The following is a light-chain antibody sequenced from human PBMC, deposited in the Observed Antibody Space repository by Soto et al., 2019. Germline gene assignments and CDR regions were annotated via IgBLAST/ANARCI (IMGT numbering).Light chain of an antibody. CDR3: HHYDSYPIT. CDR2: KAS. CDR1: QSVSGW. V-gene: IGKV1-5*03. Sequence: DIQMSQSTSTLSASVGAGVIITCRASQSVSGWLAWYQQRPGKARNLLIDKASTLKTGDPLRFIGRGSGTELTVTISTLQPDDFETYYYHHYDSYPITIGGGTKVEIK. J-gene: IGKJ4*01.